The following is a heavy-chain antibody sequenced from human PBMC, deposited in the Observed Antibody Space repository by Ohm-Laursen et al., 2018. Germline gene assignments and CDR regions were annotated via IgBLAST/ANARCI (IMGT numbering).Heavy chain of an antibody. Sequence: GSLRLSCSASGFTVSSHYMSWVRQAPGKGLEWVAVIQSSGGTYYADSVKGTFTISRDNYKNTVYLQMNSLRVEDTAVYYCTRGGAFDIWGQGTRVTVS. CDR1: GFTVSSHY. CDR2: IQSSGGT. CDR3: TRGGAFDI. J-gene: IGHJ3*02. V-gene: IGHV3-66*01.